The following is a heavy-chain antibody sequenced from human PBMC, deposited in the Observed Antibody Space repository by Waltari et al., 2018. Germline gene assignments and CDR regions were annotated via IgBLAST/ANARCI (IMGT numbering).Heavy chain of an antibody. D-gene: IGHD2-15*01. V-gene: IGHV1-8*01. J-gene: IGHJ4*02. CDR2: MNPNSGNT. Sequence: QVQLVQSGAEVKKPGASVKVSCKASGYTFTSYDINWVRQATGQGLEWMGWMNPNSGNTGYAQKFQCRVTMTRNTSISTAYMELSSLRSEDTAVYYCARGWGTGDIVVVVAPKDWGQGTLVTVSS. CDR3: ARGWGTGDIVVVVAPKD. CDR1: GYTFTSYD.